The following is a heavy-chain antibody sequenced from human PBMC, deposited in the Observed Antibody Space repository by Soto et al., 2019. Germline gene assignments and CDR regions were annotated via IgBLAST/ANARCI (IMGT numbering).Heavy chain of an antibody. CDR1: GYTFTGYG. CDR3: ARGGTADADF. V-gene: IGHV1-18*01. J-gene: IGHJ4*02. CDR2: ASPLSATT. Sequence: QAQLVQSGAEVKDPGASVKVSCKASGYTFTGYGITWVRQAPGQGLEWMGWASPLSATTNYTPKFQGRVTITTDTSTNMAYMELRSLRSDETAVYYCARGGTADADFWGQGTLVTVSS. D-gene: IGHD2-21*02.